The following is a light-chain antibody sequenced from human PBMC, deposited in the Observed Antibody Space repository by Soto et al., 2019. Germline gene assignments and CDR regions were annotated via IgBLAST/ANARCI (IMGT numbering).Light chain of an antibody. CDR3: QQYNNWPPIT. V-gene: IGKV3-15*01. Sequence: IVLTQSPGTLSFSPGERATLSCRTSQSVNSRYLAWYQQKPGQAPRLLIYGASTRATGIPARFSGSGSGTEFTLTISSLQSEDFAVYYCQQYNNWPPITFGQGTRLEIK. CDR1: QSVNSRY. CDR2: GAS. J-gene: IGKJ5*01.